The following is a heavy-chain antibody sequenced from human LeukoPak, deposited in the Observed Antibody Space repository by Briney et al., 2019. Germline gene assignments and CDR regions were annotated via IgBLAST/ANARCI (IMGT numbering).Heavy chain of an antibody. J-gene: IGHJ4*02. Sequence: ASVKVSCKASGYTFTSYGISWVRQAPGQGLKWMGWISAYNGNTNYAQKLQGRVTMTTDTSTSTAYMELRSLRSDDTAVYYCARVDCSGGSCYSDFDYWGQGTLVTVSS. CDR2: ISAYNGNT. CDR1: GYTFTSYG. CDR3: ARVDCSGGSCYSDFDY. D-gene: IGHD2-15*01. V-gene: IGHV1-18*01.